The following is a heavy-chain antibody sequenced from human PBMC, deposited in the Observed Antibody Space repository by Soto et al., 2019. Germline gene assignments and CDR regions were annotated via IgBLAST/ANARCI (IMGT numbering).Heavy chain of an antibody. J-gene: IGHJ4*02. Sequence: PGGSLRLSCAASGFTFSTYAMSWVRQAPGKGLEWVSAISSSRGSTYYADSVKGRFTISRDNSKNTLYLQMNSLRAGDTAVYYCAKGIQWELPFDYWGQGTLVTVSS. CDR1: GFTFSTYA. CDR2: ISSSRGST. CDR3: AKGIQWELPFDY. D-gene: IGHD1-26*01. V-gene: IGHV3-23*01.